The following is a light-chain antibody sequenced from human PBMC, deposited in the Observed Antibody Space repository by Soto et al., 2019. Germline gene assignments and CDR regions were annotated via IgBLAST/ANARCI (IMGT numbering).Light chain of an antibody. CDR1: QSVSSY. V-gene: IGKV3-11*01. CDR2: DAS. J-gene: IGKJ2*01. CDR3: QQRSNWPPRYT. Sequence: EIVLTQSPATLSLSPGERATLSCRASQSVSSYLAWYQQKPGQAPRLLIYDASNRATVIPARFSGSGSGTDFTLTISSLEPEDFAVYYCQQRSNWPPRYTFGQGTKLEIK.